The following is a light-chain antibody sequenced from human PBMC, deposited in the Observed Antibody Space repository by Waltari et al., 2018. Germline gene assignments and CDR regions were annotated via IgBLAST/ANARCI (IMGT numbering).Light chain of an antibody. J-gene: IGKJ4*01. CDR2: DAS. V-gene: IGKV1-33*01. CDR3: QQYENLLT. Sequence: DIQLTQSPSSLSASVGDRVTITCRASQGVYNYLNWFQKKPGKAPKLLIYDASNLSTGVPSRISGSGFGTVFTFTSSSLQPEDIATYYCQQYENLLTFGGGTKVEI. CDR1: QGVYNY.